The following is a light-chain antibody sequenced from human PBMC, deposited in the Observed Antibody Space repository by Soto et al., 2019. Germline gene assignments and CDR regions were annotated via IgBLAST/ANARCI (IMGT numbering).Light chain of an antibody. Sequence: QCALTQPASVSGAAGQAITISCTGTSSDVGGYNYVSWYQQHPGKAPKLMIYDVSNRPSGVSNRFSGSKSGNTASLTISGLQAEDEADYYCSSYTSSSTAYVFGTGTKVTVL. CDR3: SSYTSSSTAYV. CDR1: SSDVGGYNY. V-gene: IGLV2-14*01. J-gene: IGLJ1*01. CDR2: DVS.